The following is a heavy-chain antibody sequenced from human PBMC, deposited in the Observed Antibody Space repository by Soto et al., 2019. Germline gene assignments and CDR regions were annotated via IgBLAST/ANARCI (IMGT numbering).Heavy chain of an antibody. CDR2: IYYSGST. CDR1: GGSISSGGYY. Sequence: SETLSLTYTVSGGSISSGGYYWSWIRQHPGKGLEWIGYIYYSGSTYYNPSLKSRVTISVDTSKNQFSLKLSSVTAADTAVYYCARDKAVDGSYYYYGMDVWGQGTTVNVS. J-gene: IGHJ6*02. CDR3: ARDKAVDGSYYYYGMDV. D-gene: IGHD6-19*01. V-gene: IGHV4-31*03.